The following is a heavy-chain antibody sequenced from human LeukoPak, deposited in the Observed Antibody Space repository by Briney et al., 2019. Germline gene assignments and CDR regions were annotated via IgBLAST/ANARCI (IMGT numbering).Heavy chain of an antibody. CDR2: ISGSGGST. Sequence: PGGSLRLSCAASGFTFSSYAMSWVRQAPGKGLEWVSAISGSGGSTYYADSVKGRFTISRDNSKNTLYLQMNSLRAEDTAVYYCAKSGVNSGWYYNWFDPWGQGTLVTVSS. CDR1: GFTFSSYA. D-gene: IGHD6-19*01. CDR3: AKSGVNSGWYYNWFDP. V-gene: IGHV3-23*01. J-gene: IGHJ5*02.